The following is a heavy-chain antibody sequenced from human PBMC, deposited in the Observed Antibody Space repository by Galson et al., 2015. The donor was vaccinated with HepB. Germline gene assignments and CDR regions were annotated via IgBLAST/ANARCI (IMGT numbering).Heavy chain of an antibody. CDR2: IKSKTDGGTT. CDR1: GFTFSNAW. D-gene: IGHD3-3*01. V-gene: IGHV3-15*01. Sequence: SLRLSCAASGFTFSNAWMSWVRQAPGKGLEWVGRIKSKTDGGTTDYAAPVKGRFTISRDDSKNTLYLQMNSLKTEDTAVYYCTTDLVTYYDFWSGLGDGMDVWGQGTTVTVSS. CDR3: TTDLVTYYDFWSGLGDGMDV. J-gene: IGHJ6*02.